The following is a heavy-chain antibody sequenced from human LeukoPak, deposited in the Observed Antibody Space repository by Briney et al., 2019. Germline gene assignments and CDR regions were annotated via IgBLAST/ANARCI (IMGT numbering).Heavy chain of an antibody. CDR1: GFTFDDYA. CDR3: AKDKAAAANYGMDV. CDR2: ISWNSGSI. V-gene: IGHV3-9*01. Sequence: QPGGSLRLSCAASGFTFDDYAVHWVRQAPGKGLEWVSGISWNSGSIGYADSVKGRFTISRDNAKNSLYLQMNSLRAEDTALYYCAKDKAAAANYGMDVWGQGTTVTVSS. D-gene: IGHD6-13*01. J-gene: IGHJ6*02.